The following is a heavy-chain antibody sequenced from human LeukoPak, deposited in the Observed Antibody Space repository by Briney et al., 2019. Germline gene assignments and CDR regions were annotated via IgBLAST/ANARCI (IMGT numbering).Heavy chain of an antibody. D-gene: IGHD6-13*01. Sequence: GGSLRLSCAASGFTFSSYAMHGVRQAPGKGLGWVAVISYDGSNKYYADCVKGRFTIYRDNSKNTMYLQMKSLRAEDTAVYYCVSSITGPPDYWGQGNLVTVSS. V-gene: IGHV3-30*04. CDR2: ISYDGSNK. CDR1: GFTFSSYA. CDR3: VSSITGPPDY. J-gene: IGHJ4*02.